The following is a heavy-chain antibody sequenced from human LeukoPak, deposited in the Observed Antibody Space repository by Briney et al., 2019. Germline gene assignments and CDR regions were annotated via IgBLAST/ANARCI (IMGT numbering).Heavy chain of an antibody. Sequence: GGSLRLSCAASGFTFSSYSMNWVRQAPGKGLEWVSSISSSSSYIYYADSVKGRFTISRDNAKNSLYLQMNSLRAEDTAVYYCASGIAAAANWFDPWGQGTLVTVSS. V-gene: IGHV3-21*01. D-gene: IGHD6-13*01. CDR2: ISSSSSYI. CDR1: GFTFSSYS. J-gene: IGHJ5*02. CDR3: ASGIAAAANWFDP.